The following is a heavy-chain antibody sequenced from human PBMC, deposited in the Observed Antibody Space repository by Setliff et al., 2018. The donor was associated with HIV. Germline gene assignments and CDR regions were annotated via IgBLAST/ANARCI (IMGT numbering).Heavy chain of an antibody. CDR1: GFAFSDNW. J-gene: IGHJ4*02. Sequence: PGGSLRLSCTASGFAFSDNWIHWVRQVPGKGLVWVSHISPDATIAGSGDSVKGRFTMSRDNAKNKAYLHMYRLTVDDTGVYYCATDYNRGAFWHVWGQGTQVTVSS. V-gene: IGHV3-74*01. CDR2: ISPDATIA. D-gene: IGHD3-10*01. CDR3: ATDYNRGAFWHV.